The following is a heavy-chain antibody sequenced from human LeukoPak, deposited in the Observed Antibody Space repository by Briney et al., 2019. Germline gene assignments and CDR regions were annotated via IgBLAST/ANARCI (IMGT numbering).Heavy chain of an antibody. V-gene: IGHV3-73*01. D-gene: IGHD6-19*01. CDR1: GFTFSGSA. J-gene: IGHJ4*02. CDR2: IRSKANSYAT. Sequence: GGSLRLSCAASGFTFSGSAMHWVRQASGKGLEWVGRIRSKANSYATAYAASVKGRFTISRDDSKNTAYLQMNSLITEGTAVYYCTSGIAVADYYFDYWGQGTLVTVSS. CDR3: TSGIAVADYYFDY.